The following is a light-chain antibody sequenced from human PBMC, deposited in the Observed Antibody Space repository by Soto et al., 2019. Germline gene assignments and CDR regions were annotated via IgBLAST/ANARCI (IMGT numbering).Light chain of an antibody. V-gene: IGLV2-14*03. CDR1: SSDVAAYNF. Sequence: QSVLTQPASVSGSPGQSITISCTGTSSDVAAYNFVSWYQQHPGEVPKLMIYEVIKRPSGISDRFSGSKSGNTASLTISGLQAEDEADYYCSASTHSNTVIFGGGTKLTVL. CDR2: EVI. CDR3: SASTHSNTVI. J-gene: IGLJ2*01.